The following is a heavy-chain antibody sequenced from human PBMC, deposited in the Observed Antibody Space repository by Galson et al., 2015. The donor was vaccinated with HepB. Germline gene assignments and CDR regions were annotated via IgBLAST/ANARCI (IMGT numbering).Heavy chain of an antibody. V-gene: IGHV3-64D*06. CDR2: ISSNGGST. CDR3: VKAAHVDRYFDWYTDAFDI. Sequence: SLRLSCAASGFTFSSYAMHWVRQAPGKGLEYVSAISSNGGSTYYADSVKGRFTISRDNSKNTLYLQMSSLRAEDTAVYYCVKAAHVDRYFDWYTDAFDIWGQGTMVTVSS. CDR1: GFTFSSYA. D-gene: IGHD3-9*01. J-gene: IGHJ3*02.